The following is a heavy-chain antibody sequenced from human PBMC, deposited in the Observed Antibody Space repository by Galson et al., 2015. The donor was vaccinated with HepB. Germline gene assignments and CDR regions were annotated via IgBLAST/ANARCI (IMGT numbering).Heavy chain of an antibody. J-gene: IGHJ4*02. CDR2: TYYRSKWYN. CDR1: GDSVSNNDAA. CDR3: ARDPHGGNFYFDS. Sequence: CAISGDSVSNNDAAWNWIRQSPSRGLEWLGRTYYRSKWYNEYAVSVKGRITINPDTSKNQFSLQLNSVTPEDTAVYFCARDPHGGNFYFDSWGQGTLVTVSS. D-gene: IGHD4-23*01. V-gene: IGHV6-1*01.